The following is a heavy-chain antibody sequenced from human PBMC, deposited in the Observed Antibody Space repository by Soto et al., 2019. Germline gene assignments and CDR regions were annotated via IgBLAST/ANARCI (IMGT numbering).Heavy chain of an antibody. CDR1: GFTFSSYW. CDR3: ARDLYDFWSGYSYDAFDI. D-gene: IGHD3-3*01. J-gene: IGHJ3*02. Sequence: GGSLRLSCAASGFTFSSYWMSWVRQAPGKGLERVANIKQDGSEKYYVDSVKGRFTISRDNAKNSLYLQMNSLRAEDTAVYYCARDLYDFWSGYSYDAFDIWGQGTMVTVSS. V-gene: IGHV3-7*01. CDR2: IKQDGSEK.